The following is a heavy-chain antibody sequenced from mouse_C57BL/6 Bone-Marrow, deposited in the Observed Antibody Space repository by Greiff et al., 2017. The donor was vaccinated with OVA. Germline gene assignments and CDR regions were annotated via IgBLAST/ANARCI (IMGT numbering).Heavy chain of an antibody. V-gene: IGHV2-2*01. CDR3: ARSRYYYGSIYAMDY. CDR2: IWSGGST. D-gene: IGHD1-1*01. Sequence: QVQLKESGPGLVQPSQSLSITCTVSGFSLTSYGVHWVRQSPGKGLEWLGVIWSGGSTDYNAAFISRLSISKDNSKSQVFFKMNSLQADDTAIYYCARSRYYYGSIYAMDYWGQGTSVTVSS. CDR1: GFSLTSYG. J-gene: IGHJ4*01.